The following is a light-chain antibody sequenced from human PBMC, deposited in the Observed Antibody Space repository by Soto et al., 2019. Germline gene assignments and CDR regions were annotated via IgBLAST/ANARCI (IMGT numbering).Light chain of an antibody. V-gene: IGLV2-18*02. CDR2: EVS. CDR1: SSDIGSYDR. Sequence: QPVLTQPPSVSGSPGQSVTISCTGTSSDIGSYDRVSWYQQPPGTAPRLMIYEVSNRPSGVPDRFSGSKSGNTASLTISGLQPEDETDYYCTSFTTSKTYVFGTGTKLTVL. J-gene: IGLJ1*01. CDR3: TSFTTSKTYV.